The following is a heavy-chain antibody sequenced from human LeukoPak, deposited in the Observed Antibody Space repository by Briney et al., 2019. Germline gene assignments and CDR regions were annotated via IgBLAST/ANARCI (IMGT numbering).Heavy chain of an antibody. V-gene: IGHV3-30*04. CDR2: ISYDGSNK. Sequence: GGSLRLSCAASGFTFSSYAMHWVRQAPGKGLEWVAVISYDGSNKYYADSVKGRFTISRDNSKNTLYLQMNSLRAEDTAVYYCAKSRYCSGGSCYFDYWGQGTLVTVSS. CDR1: GFTFSSYA. J-gene: IGHJ4*02. CDR3: AKSRYCSGGSCYFDY. D-gene: IGHD2-15*01.